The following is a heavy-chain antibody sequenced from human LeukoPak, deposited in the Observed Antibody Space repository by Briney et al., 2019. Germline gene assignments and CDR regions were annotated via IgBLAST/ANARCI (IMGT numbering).Heavy chain of an antibody. J-gene: IGHJ5*02. Sequence: SETLSLTCTVSGGSISSSSYSWDWIRQPPGKGLEWIGSNIYSGSTYYNPSLKSRVTISVDTSKNQFSLILTSVTAPDTAVYYCARRHSGSYYAKHWFDPWGQGTLVAVSS. D-gene: IGHD1-26*01. CDR1: GGSISSSSYS. CDR3: ARRHSGSYYAKHWFDP. V-gene: IGHV4-39*01. CDR2: NIYSGST.